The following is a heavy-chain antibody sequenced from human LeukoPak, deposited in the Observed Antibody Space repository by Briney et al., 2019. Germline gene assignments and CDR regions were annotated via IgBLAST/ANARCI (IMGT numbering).Heavy chain of an antibody. V-gene: IGHV1-69*13. CDR1: GGTFSIYA. CDR2: IIPIFGTA. Sequence: ASVKVSCKASGGTFSIYAISWVRQAPGQGLEWMGGIIPIFGTANYAQKFQGRVTITADESTSTAYMELSSLRSEDTAVYYCARDRDRLTGDYYGMDVWGQGTTVTVSS. CDR3: ARDRDRLTGDYYGMDV. D-gene: IGHD1-20*01. J-gene: IGHJ6*02.